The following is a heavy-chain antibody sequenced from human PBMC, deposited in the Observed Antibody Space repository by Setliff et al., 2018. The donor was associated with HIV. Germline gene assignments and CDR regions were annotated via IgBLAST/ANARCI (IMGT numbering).Heavy chain of an antibody. CDR1: GFTFSSYA. Sequence: PGGSLRLSCSASGFTFSSYAMHWVRQAPGKGLQYVSAISGNGGSNGGSTYYADSVKGRFTISRDNSKNTLHLQMSGLRAEDTAVYYCVKEVELRPFDYWGQGTLVTVSS. D-gene: IGHD1-7*01. V-gene: IGHV3-64D*09. CDR3: VKEVELRPFDY. CDR2: ISGNGGSNGGST. J-gene: IGHJ4*02.